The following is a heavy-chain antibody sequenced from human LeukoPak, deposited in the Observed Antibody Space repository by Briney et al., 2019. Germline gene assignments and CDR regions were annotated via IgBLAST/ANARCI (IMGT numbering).Heavy chain of an antibody. D-gene: IGHD2/OR15-2a*01. CDR3: ARRPSMGVGYYYYYYMDV. CDR2: TYYRSKWYN. J-gene: IGHJ6*03. Sequence: SQTLSLTCAISGDSVSSNSAAWNWIRQSPSRGLEWLGRTYYRSKWYNDYAVSVKSRITINPDTSKNQFSLKLSSVTAADTAVYYCARRPSMGVGYYYYYYMDVWGKGTTVTVSS. CDR1: GDSVSSNSAA. V-gene: IGHV6-1*01.